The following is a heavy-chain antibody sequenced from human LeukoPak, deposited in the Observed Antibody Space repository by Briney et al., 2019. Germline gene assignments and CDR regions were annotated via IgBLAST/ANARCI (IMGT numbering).Heavy chain of an antibody. CDR2: ISDSGGST. D-gene: IGHD3-10*02. J-gene: IGHJ4*01. V-gene: IGHV3-23*01. CDR3: ASRQGLGWHYVN. CDR1: GFTFSSYA. Sequence: GGSLRLSCVDSGFTFSSYAMSWVRQVPGKGLEWVSGISDSGGSTYYADSVKGRFTISRDNSKNTLYLQMNSPRAEDTAVYYCASRQGLGWHYVNWGQGTLGTVSS.